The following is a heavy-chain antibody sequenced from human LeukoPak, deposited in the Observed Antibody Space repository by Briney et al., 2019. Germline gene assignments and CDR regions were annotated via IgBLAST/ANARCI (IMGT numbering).Heavy chain of an antibody. CDR1: GYTFTGYY. V-gene: IGHV1-2*02. Sequence: GASVKVSCKASGYTFTGYYMHWVRQAPGQGLEWMGWINPNSGGTNYAQKFQGRVTMTRDTSISTAYMELSRLRSDDTAVYYCARDIRKWSYGLNAYWGQGTLVTVSS. D-gene: IGHD5-18*01. CDR2: INPNSGGT. CDR3: ARDIRKWSYGLNAY. J-gene: IGHJ4*02.